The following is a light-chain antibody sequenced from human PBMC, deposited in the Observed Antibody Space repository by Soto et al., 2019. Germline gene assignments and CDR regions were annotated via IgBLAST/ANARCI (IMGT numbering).Light chain of an antibody. CDR1: QGISSY. V-gene: IGKV1-9*01. CDR2: AAS. J-gene: IGKJ4*01. CDR3: QQLNSYPLT. Sequence: DIQWTQSPSFLSASVGNRVTITCRASQGISSYLPWYQQKPGKAPKLLIHAASTLQSGVPSRFSGSESGTDFTLTISSLQPEDFATYYCQQLNSYPLTFGGGTKVEIK.